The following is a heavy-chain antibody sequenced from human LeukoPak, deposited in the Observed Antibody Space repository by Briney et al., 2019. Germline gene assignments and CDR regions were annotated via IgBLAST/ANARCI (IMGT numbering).Heavy chain of an antibody. CDR2: ISGSGGRT. V-gene: IGHV3-23*01. Sequence: GGSLRLSCAASGFTFSSYDMKWVRQAPGKGLEWVSVISGSGGRTYYADSVKGRFTISRDNSENTVYLQMNSLRAEDTAVYYCAKDHYGDYAYYFDYWGQGTLVTVSS. CDR3: AKDHYGDYAYYFDY. J-gene: IGHJ4*02. CDR1: GFTFSSYD. D-gene: IGHD4-17*01.